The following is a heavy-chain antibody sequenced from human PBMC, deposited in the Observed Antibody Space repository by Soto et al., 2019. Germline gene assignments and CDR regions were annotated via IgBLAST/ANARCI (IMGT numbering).Heavy chain of an antibody. CDR1: GYTFTGYY. CDR2: INPSGGGT. CDR3: ARPPYPGCINAVCYPLDY. Sequence: QVQLVQSGAEVKKPGASGKISCKASGYTFTGYYRHWVRQAPGQGLEWMGIINPSGGGTNYAQKLQGRVAMTRDTSTSTVYMELNSLRSEDTAVYYCARPPYPGCINAVCYPLDYWGQGTLVTVSS. J-gene: IGHJ4*02. D-gene: IGHD2-8*01. V-gene: IGHV1-46*01.